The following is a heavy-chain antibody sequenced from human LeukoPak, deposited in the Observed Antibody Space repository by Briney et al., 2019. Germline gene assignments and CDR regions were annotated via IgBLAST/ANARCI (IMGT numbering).Heavy chain of an antibody. CDR1: GFTFSSYA. CDR3: ARDCYYYDSSGYYYCLDY. Sequence: GGSLRLSCAASGFTFSSYAMHWVRQAPGKGLEWVAVISYDGSNKYYADSVKGRFTISRDNSKNTLYLQMNSLRAEDTAVYYCARDCYYYDSSGYYYCLDYWGQGTLVTVSS. J-gene: IGHJ4*02. V-gene: IGHV3-30*04. CDR2: ISYDGSNK. D-gene: IGHD3-22*01.